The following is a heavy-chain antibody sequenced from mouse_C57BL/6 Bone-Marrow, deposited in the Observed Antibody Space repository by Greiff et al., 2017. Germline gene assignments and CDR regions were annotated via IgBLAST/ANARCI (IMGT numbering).Heavy chain of an antibody. J-gene: IGHJ4*01. CDR1: GFTFSSYT. CDR3: ASFTTGEVDY. V-gene: IGHV5-9*01. D-gene: IGHD1-1*01. Sequence: DVMLVESGGGLVKPGGSLKLSCAASGFTFSSYTMSWVRQTPEKRLEWVATISGGGGNTYYPDSVKGRFTISRDNAKNTLYLQMSSLRSEDTALYYCASFTTGEVDYWGQGTSVTVSS. CDR2: ISGGGGNT.